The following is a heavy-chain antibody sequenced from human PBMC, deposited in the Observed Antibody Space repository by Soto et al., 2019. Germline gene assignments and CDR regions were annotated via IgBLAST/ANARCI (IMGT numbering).Heavy chain of an antibody. J-gene: IGHJ3*02. D-gene: IGHD6-13*01. CDR2: IYYSGST. CDR1: GGSISSSSYY. Sequence: SETLSLTCTVSGGSISSSSYYWGWIRQPPGKGLEWIGSIYYSGSTYYNPSLKSRVTISVDTSKNQFSLKLSSVTAADTAVYYCARRIAAATSAFVIGDPGTMLNVSS. V-gene: IGHV4-39*01. CDR3: ARRIAAATSAFVI.